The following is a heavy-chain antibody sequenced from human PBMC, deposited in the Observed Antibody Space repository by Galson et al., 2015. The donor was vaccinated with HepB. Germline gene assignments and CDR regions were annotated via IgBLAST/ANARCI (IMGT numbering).Heavy chain of an antibody. J-gene: IGHJ6*03. D-gene: IGHD6-6*01. CDR1: GFTFSSYG. CDR3: ARRAAARLGYYYYYMDV. V-gene: IGHV3-30*02. CDR2: IRYDGSNK. Sequence: SLRLSCAASGFTFSSYGMHWVRQAPGKGLEWVAFIRYDGSNKYYADSVKGRFTISRNNSKNTLYLQMNSLRAEDTAVYYCARRAAARLGYYYYYMDVWGKGTTVTVSS.